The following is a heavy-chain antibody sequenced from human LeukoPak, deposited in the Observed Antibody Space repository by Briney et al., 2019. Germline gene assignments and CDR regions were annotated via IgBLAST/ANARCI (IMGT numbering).Heavy chain of an antibody. CDR1: GFTFSSYS. V-gene: IGHV3-21*01. J-gene: IGHJ6*02. CDR3: ARPVATAQWGYYGMDV. Sequence: PGGSLRLSCAASGFTFSSYSMNWVRQAPGKGLEWVSSISSSSSYIYYADSVKGRFTISRDNAKNSLYLQMNSLRAEDTAVYYCARPVATAQWGYYGMDVWGQGTTVTVSS. CDR2: ISSSSSYI. D-gene: IGHD1-26*01.